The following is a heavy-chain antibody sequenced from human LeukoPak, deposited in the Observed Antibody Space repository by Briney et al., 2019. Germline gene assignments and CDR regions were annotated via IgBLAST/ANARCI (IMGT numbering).Heavy chain of an antibody. CDR1: VGSFSGYY. CDR2: INHSGST. D-gene: IGHD1-26*01. V-gene: IGHV4-34*01. CDR3: ARSGRGSYCFDY. J-gene: IGHJ4*02. Sequence: SETLSLTCAVYVGSFSGYYWSWIRQPPGKGLEWIGEINHSGSTNYNPSLKSRVTISVDTSKNQFSLKLSSVTAADTAVYYCARSGRGSYCFDYWGQGTLLTVSS.